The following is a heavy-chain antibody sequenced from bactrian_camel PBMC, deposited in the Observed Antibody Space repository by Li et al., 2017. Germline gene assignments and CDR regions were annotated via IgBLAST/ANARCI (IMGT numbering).Heavy chain of an antibody. CDR1: GFSRC. V-gene: IGHV3S40*01. J-gene: IGHJ6*01. CDR2: IVVSDGST. Sequence: VQLVESGGGSVQAGGSLRLSCAASGFSRCMGWFRQAPGKGRELLSQIVVSDGSTYYADSVKGRFTISQDNAKNTVSLQMNNLKPEDTAKYYCAARWEYGTPWCDPAFSCTDCPPSGLGSFAYWGQGTQVTVS. CDR3: AARWEYGTPWCDPAFSCTDCPPSGLGSFAY. D-gene: IGHD6*01.